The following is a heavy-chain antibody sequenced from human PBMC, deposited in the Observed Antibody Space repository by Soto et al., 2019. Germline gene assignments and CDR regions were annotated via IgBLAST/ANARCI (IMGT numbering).Heavy chain of an antibody. D-gene: IGHD2-15*01. CDR3: APHVSCSGGSCQYDAFAI. V-gene: IGHV3-23*01. CDR1: GFTVSSHA. J-gene: IGHJ3*02. Sequence: EVQVLESGGGLVQPGGSLRLSCAGSGFTVSSHAMTWIRQAPGKGPEWVSTVTADGGTYYADSVKGRFAMSRDTTENTLHLQMNSLGAEDTAAYYCAPHVSCSGGSCQYDAFAIRGQGTMVTVSS. CDR2: VTADGGT.